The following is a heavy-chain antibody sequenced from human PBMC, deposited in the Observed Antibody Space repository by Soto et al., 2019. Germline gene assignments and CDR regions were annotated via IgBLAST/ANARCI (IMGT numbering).Heavy chain of an antibody. Sequence: PSETLSLTCAVYGGSFSGYYWSWIRQPPGKGLEWIGEINHSGSTNYNPSLKSRVTISVDTSKNQFSLKLSSVTAADTAVYYCASHVLWFGDNYYGMDVWGQGTTVTVSS. CDR1: GGSFSGYY. V-gene: IGHV4-34*01. J-gene: IGHJ6*02. CDR3: ASHVLWFGDNYYGMDV. CDR2: INHSGST. D-gene: IGHD3-10*01.